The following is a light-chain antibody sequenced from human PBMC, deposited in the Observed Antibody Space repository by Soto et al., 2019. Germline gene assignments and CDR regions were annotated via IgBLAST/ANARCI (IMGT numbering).Light chain of an antibody. CDR3: QQYNTFWT. V-gene: IGKV1-5*01. J-gene: IGKJ1*01. CDR2: DVS. CDR1: QSISNW. Sequence: DIRMTQSPSTLSASVGDRGTITCRASQSISNWLAWYQQKPGKAPKLLIYDVSSLESGVPSWFSGGGSGTEFPLTISRLQPDFFATDDCQQYNTFWTFGQVTKVDIK.